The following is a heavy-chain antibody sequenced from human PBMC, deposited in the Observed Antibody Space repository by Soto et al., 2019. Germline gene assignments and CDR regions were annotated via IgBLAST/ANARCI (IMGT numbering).Heavy chain of an antibody. CDR2: ISDSGGST. J-gene: IGHJ6*02. V-gene: IGHV3-23*01. Sequence: CLRLSCAASEFTFSSFAMNWVRQAPGKGLEWVSGISDSGGSTYYADSVKDRFTISRDNSKNMLYLQMNSLRAEDTAVYYCAKDSITFFYGVDVWGQGTRVTFSS. D-gene: IGHD3-10*01. CDR3: AKDSITFFYGVDV. CDR1: EFTFSSFA.